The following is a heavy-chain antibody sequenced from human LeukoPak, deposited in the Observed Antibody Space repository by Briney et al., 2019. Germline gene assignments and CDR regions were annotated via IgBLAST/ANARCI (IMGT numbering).Heavy chain of an antibody. CDR2: ISAYNGNT. V-gene: IGHV1-18*01. J-gene: IGHJ4*02. D-gene: IGHD3-10*01. CDR3: ARDLVYYGSGSYYELFDY. CDR1: GYTFTSYG. Sequence: ASVKVSCKASGYTFTSYGISWVRQAPGQGLECMGWISAYNGNTNYAQKLQGRVTMTTDTSTSTAYMELRSLRSDDTAVYYCARDLVYYGSGSYYELFDYWGQGTLVTVSS.